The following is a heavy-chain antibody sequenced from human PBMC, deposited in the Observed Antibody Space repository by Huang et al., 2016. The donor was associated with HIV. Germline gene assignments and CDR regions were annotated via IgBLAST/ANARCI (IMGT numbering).Heavy chain of an antibody. CDR3: AHIGRLGDYYMDV. J-gene: IGHJ6*03. CDR2: IYWDDDK. D-gene: IGHD3-16*01. V-gene: IGHV2-5*02. CDR1: GFSLNTKGVG. Sequence: QITLKESGPTLVKPTQTLTLTCSFSGFSLNTKGVGVGWIRQPPGKALEWLVLIYWDDDKRYTPSLKNRIAITKYTTKNQVVLTMTNMDPVDTGTYYCAHIGRLGDYYMDVWGNGTTVTVSS.